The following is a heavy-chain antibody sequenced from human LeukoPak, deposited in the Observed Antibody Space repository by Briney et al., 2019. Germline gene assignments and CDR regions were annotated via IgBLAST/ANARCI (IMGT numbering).Heavy chain of an antibody. CDR1: GGSISSYY. V-gene: IGHV4-59*08. Sequence: SETLSLTCTVSGGSISSYYWSWIRQPPGKGLAWIGYIYYSGSTNYNPSLKSRVTISVDTSKNQFSLKLSSVTAADTAVYYCAGALRYFDWSTQNPIGLYYYYMDVWGKGTTVTVSS. J-gene: IGHJ6*03. D-gene: IGHD3-9*01. CDR3: AGALRYFDWSTQNPIGLYYYYMDV. CDR2: IYYSGST.